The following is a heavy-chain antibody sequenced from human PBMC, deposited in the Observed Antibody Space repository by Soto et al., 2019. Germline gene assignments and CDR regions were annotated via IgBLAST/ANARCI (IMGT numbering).Heavy chain of an antibody. CDR2: INTYNGNT. CDR1: AYTFTNYG. Sequence: GASVKVSCKASAYTFTNYGISWVRQAPGQGLEWMGWINTYNGNTNYAQKLQGRVTMTTDTSTNTAYMELRSLRSDDTAVYYCARGVGSGSYYNQYNWFDPWGQGALVTVSS. V-gene: IGHV1-18*01. D-gene: IGHD3-10*01. CDR3: ARGVGSGSYYNQYNWFDP. J-gene: IGHJ5*02.